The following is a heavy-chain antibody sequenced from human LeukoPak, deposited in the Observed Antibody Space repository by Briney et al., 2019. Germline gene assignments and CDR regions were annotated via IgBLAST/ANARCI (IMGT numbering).Heavy chain of an antibody. V-gene: IGHV3-11*01. J-gene: IGHJ6*03. CDR1: GFTFSDSY. D-gene: IGHD2-8*01. Sequence: GGSLRLSCAASGFTFSDSYMTWIRQAPGKGMEWISYISNSGSSIYYADSVKGRFTISRDNPKNTQYLQMNSLRAEDTAVYYCAKGGYYCTNGVCYIDYYYYMDVWGKGTTVTVSS. CDR2: ISNSGSSI. CDR3: AKGGYYCTNGVCYIDYYYYMDV.